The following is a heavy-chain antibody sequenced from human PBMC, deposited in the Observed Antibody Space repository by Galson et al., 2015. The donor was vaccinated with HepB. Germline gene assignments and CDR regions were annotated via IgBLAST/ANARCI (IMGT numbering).Heavy chain of an antibody. Sequence: SLRLSCAASGFTFSSYAMSWVRQAPGKGLEWVSAISGSGGSTYYADSVKGRFTISRDNSKNTLYLQMNSLRAEDTAVYYCAKFARCSTSCSNTPGTGVFDYWGQGTLVTVSS. CDR1: GFTFSSYA. CDR2: ISGSGGST. CDR3: AKFARCSTSCSNTPGTGVFDY. V-gene: IGHV3-23*01. D-gene: IGHD2-2*01. J-gene: IGHJ4*02.